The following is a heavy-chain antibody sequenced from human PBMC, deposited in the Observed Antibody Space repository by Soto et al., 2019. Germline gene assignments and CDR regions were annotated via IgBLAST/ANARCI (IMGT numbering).Heavy chain of an antibody. CDR3: ARQGITGIRTWDYYYYGMDV. CDR2: IYYSGST. D-gene: IGHD1-20*01. CDR1: GGSISSSSYY. V-gene: IGHV4-39*01. Sequence: SETLSLTCTVSGGSISSSSYYWGWIRQPPGKGLEWIGSIYYSGSTYYNPSLKRRVTISVDTSKNQFSLKLSSVTAADTAVYYCARQGITGIRTWDYYYYGMDVWGQGTTVTVSS. J-gene: IGHJ6*02.